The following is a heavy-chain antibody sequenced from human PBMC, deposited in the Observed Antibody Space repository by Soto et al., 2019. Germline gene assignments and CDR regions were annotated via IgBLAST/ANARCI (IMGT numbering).Heavy chain of an antibody. CDR1: GGTFSSYA. V-gene: IGHV1-69*13. D-gene: IGHD2-15*01. CDR3: ARKYCSGGSCGWFDP. Sequence: ASVKVSCKASGGTFSSYAISWVRQAPGQGLEWMGGIIPIFGTANYAQKFQGRVTITADESTSTAYMELSSLRSEDTAVYYCARKYCSGGSCGWFDPWGQGTLVTVSS. J-gene: IGHJ5*02. CDR2: IIPIFGTA.